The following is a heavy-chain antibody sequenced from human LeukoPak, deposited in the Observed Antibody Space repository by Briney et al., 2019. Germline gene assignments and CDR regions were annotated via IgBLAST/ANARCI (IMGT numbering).Heavy chain of an antibody. V-gene: IGHV4-59*01. CDR3: ARDSRSGWYDWFDP. D-gene: IGHD6-19*01. CDR1: GGSISSYY. Sequence: SETLSLTCTVSGGSISSYYWSWIRQPPGKGLEWIGYVYYSGSTNYNPSLKSRVTISVDTSKNQLSLKLSSVTAADTAVYYFARDSRSGWYDWFDPWGQGTLVTVSS. J-gene: IGHJ5*02. CDR2: VYYSGST.